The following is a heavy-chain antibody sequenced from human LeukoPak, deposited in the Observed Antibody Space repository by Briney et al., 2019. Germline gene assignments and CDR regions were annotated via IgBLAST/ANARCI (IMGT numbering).Heavy chain of an antibody. D-gene: IGHD3-3*01. CDR1: GGSISSVDYY. CDR2: IYYSGST. V-gene: IGHV4-30-4*01. CDR3: ARAMYDFWSGYYGRGTNWFDP. Sequence: PSETLSLTCTVSGGSISSVDYYWRWIRQPPGKGLEWIGYIYYSGSTYYNPSLKNRVTISVDKSKNQFSLKLSSVNAADTAVYYCARAMYDFWSGYYGRGTNWFDPWGQGTLVTVSS. J-gene: IGHJ5*02.